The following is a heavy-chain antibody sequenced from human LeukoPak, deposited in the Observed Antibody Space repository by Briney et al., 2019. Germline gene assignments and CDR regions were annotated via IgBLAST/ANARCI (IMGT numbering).Heavy chain of an antibody. J-gene: IGHJ4*02. V-gene: IGHV3-23*01. CDR3: AKDLRERDGDYLLFDY. CDR1: GFTFSIYA. D-gene: IGHD4-17*01. Sequence: GRSLRLSCAASGFTFSIYAMSWVRQAPGKGLEWVSSISASGGTYYADSVRGRFSVSRDNSKSTVFLQINGLGAEDTAMYYCAKDLRERDGDYLLFDYWGQGTLVTVSS. CDR2: ISASGGT.